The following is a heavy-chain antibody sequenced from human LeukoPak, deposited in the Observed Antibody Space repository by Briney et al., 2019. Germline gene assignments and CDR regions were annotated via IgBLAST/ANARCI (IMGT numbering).Heavy chain of an antibody. D-gene: IGHD6-13*01. CDR2: INPSGGST. V-gene: IGHV1-46*01. J-gene: IGHJ4*02. CDR1: GYTFTSYY. Sequence: ASVKVSSKASGYTFTSYYMHWVRQAPGQGLEWMGIINPSGGSTSYAQKFQGRVTMTRDTSTSTVYMELSSLRSEDTAVYYCATTTAQQLVTYYFDYWGQGTLVTVSS. CDR3: ATTTAQQLVTYYFDY.